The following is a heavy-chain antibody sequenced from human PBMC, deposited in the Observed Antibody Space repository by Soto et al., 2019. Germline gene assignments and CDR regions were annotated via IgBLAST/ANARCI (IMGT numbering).Heavy chain of an antibody. CDR3: ARDLRSYCGGDCYPGYFQH. D-gene: IGHD2-21*02. CDR2: IIPILGIA. Sequence: QVQLVQSGAEVKKPGSSVKVSCKASGGTFSSYTISWVRQAPGQGLEWMGRIIPILGIANYAQKFQGRVTITADKSTSTAYMELSSLRSEDTAVYYCARDLRSYCGGDCYPGYFQHWGQCTLVTVSS. J-gene: IGHJ1*01. V-gene: IGHV1-69*08. CDR1: GGTFSSYT.